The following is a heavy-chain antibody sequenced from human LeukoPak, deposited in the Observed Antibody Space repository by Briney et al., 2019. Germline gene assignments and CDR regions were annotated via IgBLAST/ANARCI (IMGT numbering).Heavy chain of an antibody. CDR2: INPNSGGT. Sequence: ASVKVSCKASGYTFTGYYMHWVRQAPGQGLEWMGWINPNSGGTNYAQKFQDGVTMTRDTSISTAYMELSRLRSDDTAVYYCARAPSRYCSGGSCYPGAFDIWGQGTMVTVSS. CDR1: GYTFTGYY. J-gene: IGHJ3*02. V-gene: IGHV1-2*02. CDR3: ARAPSRYCSGGSCYPGAFDI. D-gene: IGHD2-15*01.